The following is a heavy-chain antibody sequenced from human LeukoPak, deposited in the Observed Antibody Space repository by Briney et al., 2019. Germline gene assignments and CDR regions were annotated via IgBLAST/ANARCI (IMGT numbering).Heavy chain of an antibody. CDR1: GYTFTSYG. D-gene: IGHD3-22*01. J-gene: IGHJ4*02. V-gene: IGHV1-18*01. CDR3: ATLDYYDTKNDY. CDR2: ISAYSGHT. Sequence: ASVKVSCRASGYTFTSYGISWVRQAPGQGLEWMGWISAYSGHTKYAQKLQGRVTMTTDTSTSIAYMEPRSLRSDDTAVYYCATLDYYDTKNDYWGQGTLVTVSS.